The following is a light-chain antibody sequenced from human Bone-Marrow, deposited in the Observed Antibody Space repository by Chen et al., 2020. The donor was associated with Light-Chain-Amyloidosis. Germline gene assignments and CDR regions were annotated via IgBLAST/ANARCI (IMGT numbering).Light chain of an antibody. Sequence: SYVVTHLSPVSEAPGRTAPIACGGNNIGSTSVHWYQQTPGQAPLLVVYDDSGRPSGIPARLSGSNSWNTATLTISSVEAGDEADYYCQVWDRSSDRPVFGGGTKLTVL. CDR3: QVWDRSSDRPV. J-gene: IGLJ3*02. CDR1: NIGSTS. V-gene: IGLV3-21*02. CDR2: DDS.